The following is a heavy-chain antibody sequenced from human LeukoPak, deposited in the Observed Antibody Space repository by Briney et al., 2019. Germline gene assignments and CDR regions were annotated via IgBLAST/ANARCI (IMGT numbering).Heavy chain of an antibody. CDR2: MKHDGIEK. D-gene: IGHD5-24*01. Sequence: GGSLRLSCVASGFSFGSYWMAWVRQAPGKGLEWVANMKHDGIEKYHVDSVKGRFTISRDNTKNSLYLHMSSLKVEDTAVYYCAREGREGYNYPALDFWGQGILVTVSS. CDR1: GFSFGSYW. V-gene: IGHV3-7*05. J-gene: IGHJ4*02. CDR3: AREGREGYNYPALDF.